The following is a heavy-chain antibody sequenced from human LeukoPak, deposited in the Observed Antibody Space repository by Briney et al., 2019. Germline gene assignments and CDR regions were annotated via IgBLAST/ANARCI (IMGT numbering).Heavy chain of an antibody. V-gene: IGHV3-11*04. CDR1: GFTFSDYF. Sequence: PGGSLRLSCQASGFTFSDYFMNWIRQAPGKGLEWLSFINPDGDNIYDADSVKGRFTISRDNAKNILYLEMTSLRMEDAGLYYCATSRVFDYWGHGTLVTVSS. CDR2: INPDGDNI. CDR3: ATSRVFDY. J-gene: IGHJ4*01. D-gene: IGHD6-6*01.